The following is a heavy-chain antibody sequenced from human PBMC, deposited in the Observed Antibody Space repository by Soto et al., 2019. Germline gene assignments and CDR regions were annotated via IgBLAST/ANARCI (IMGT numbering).Heavy chain of an antibody. D-gene: IGHD3-3*01. J-gene: IGHJ4*02. CDR3: AKGPLPPAMNTIFGGVIRGVDY. CDR2: ISYDGDNK. Sequence: QVQLVQSGGGVVQPGRSLRLSCAVSGFTFSSYGMHWVRQAPGKGLEWVAVISYDGDNKYYADSVKGRFTISRDNSRTTLYLQMNSLRAEDTAVYYCAKGPLPPAMNTIFGGVIRGVDYWGQGTLVTVSS. CDR1: GFTFSSYG. V-gene: IGHV3-30*18.